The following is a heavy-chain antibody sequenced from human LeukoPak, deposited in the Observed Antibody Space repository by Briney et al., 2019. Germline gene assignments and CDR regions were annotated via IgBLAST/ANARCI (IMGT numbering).Heavy chain of an antibody. CDR3: ASFGELPYFDY. CDR2: INSDGSST. D-gene: IGHD3-10*01. V-gene: IGHV3-74*01. J-gene: IGHJ4*02. CDR1: GFTFSSYW. Sequence: PGGSLRLSCAASGFTFSSYWMHWVRQAPGKGLVWVSRINSDGSSTNYADSVKGRFTISRDNAKNTLYLQMNSLRAEDTAVYYCASFGELPYFDYWGQGTLVTVSS.